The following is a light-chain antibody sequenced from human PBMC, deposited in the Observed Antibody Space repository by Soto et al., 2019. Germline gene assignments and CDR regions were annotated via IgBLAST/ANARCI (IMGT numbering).Light chain of an antibody. CDR2: AAS. V-gene: IGKV1-9*01. CDR3: QQLNPYPLT. Sequence: DIQLTQSPSFLSASVGDRVTITCRASQGISSYLAWYQQKPGEAPDLLIYAASTLQSGVPSSFSGSGSGTEFTLTIISLQPEDFATYYCQQLNPYPLTFGGGTKVEIK. J-gene: IGKJ4*01. CDR1: QGISSY.